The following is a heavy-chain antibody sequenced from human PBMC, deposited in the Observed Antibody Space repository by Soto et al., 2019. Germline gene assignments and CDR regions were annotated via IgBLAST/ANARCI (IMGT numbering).Heavy chain of an antibody. CDR1: GGSIDGYN. J-gene: IGHJ6*02. D-gene: IGHD3-10*01. V-gene: IGHV4-59*08. Sequence: QVQLQESGPGLVKPSETLSLTCTVSGGSIDGYNCAWIRQPPGKSLEWVGYVYYNGGSRYNPSLESLVILSMDTSKSQFSLQLRSVTAADTAVYSGVRQGIGNLRGLVDVWGRGTTVTVSS. CDR2: VYYNGGS. CDR3: VRQGIGNLRGLVDV.